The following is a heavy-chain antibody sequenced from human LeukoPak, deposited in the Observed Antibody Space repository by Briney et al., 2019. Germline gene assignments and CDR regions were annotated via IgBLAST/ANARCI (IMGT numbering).Heavy chain of an antibody. J-gene: IGHJ6*03. CDR3: ASSSYRGTGTRYYYYYYMDV. CDR2: IIPIFGTA. V-gene: IGHV1-69*06. D-gene: IGHD1-14*01. Sequence: SVKVSCKASGYTFTSYGTSWVRQAPGQGLEWMGGIIPIFGTANYAQKFQGRVTITADKSTSTAYMELSSLRSEDTAVYYCASSSYRGTGTRYYYYYYMDVWGKGTTVTVSS. CDR1: GYTFTSYG.